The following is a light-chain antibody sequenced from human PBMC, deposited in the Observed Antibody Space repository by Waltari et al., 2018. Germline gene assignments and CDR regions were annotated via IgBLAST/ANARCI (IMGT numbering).Light chain of an antibody. CDR2: STS. CDR3: ATWDGSLEGYV. Sequence: QSVLTQPPSASGTPGQRVTISCSGSYPNIGNNPVNWAQQPPGTAPKPLIHSTSQRPPGVPARFSGSKSGTSVSLAISGLQSDEEADYYCATWDGSLEGYVFGTGTKVSVL. V-gene: IGLV1-44*01. CDR1: YPNIGNNP. J-gene: IGLJ1*01.